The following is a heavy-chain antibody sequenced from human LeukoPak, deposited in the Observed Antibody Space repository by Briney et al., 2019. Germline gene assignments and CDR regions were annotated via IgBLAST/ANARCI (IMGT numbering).Heavy chain of an antibody. CDR1: GFTFSSYG. CDR3: ASYVLGDAFDI. CDR2: IWYDGSNK. J-gene: IGHJ3*02. Sequence: GGSLRLSCAASGFTFSSYGMHWVRQDPGKGLEWVAVIWYDGSNKYYADSVKGRFTISRDNSKNTLYLQMNSLRAEDTAVYYCASYVLGDAFDIWGQGTMVTVSS. V-gene: IGHV3-33*01. D-gene: IGHD3-3*02.